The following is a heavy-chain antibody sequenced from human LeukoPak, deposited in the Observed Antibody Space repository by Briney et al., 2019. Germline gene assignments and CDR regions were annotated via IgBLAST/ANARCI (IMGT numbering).Heavy chain of an antibody. Sequence: SETLSLTCAVSGGSISSGGYSWSWIRQPPGKGLEWIGSIYYSGSTYYNPSLKSRATISVDTSKNQFSLRLSSVTAADTAVYYCARGFGESEYYYYGMDVWGQGTTVTVSS. D-gene: IGHD3-10*01. J-gene: IGHJ6*02. CDR1: GGSISSGGYS. CDR3: ARGFGESEYYYYGMDV. CDR2: IYYSGST. V-gene: IGHV4-39*01.